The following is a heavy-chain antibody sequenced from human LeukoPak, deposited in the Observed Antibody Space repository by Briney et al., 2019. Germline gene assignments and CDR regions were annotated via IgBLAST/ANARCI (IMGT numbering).Heavy chain of an antibody. D-gene: IGHD3-22*01. CDR3: ARDLKTPPSDYYDSSGAFDY. CDR1: GFTFSSHG. J-gene: IGHJ4*02. CDR2: IWYDGSNK. Sequence: GGSLRLSCAASGFTFSSHGMHWVRQAPGKGLEWVAVIWYDGSNKYYADSVKGRFTISRDNSKNTLYLQMNSLRAEDTAVYYCARDLKTPPSDYYDSSGAFDYWGQGTLVTVSS. V-gene: IGHV3-33*01.